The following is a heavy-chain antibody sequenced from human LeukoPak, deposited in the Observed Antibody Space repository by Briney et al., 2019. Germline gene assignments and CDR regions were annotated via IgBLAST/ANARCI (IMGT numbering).Heavy chain of an antibody. CDR1: GFTFSSYW. V-gene: IGHV3-7*01. J-gene: IGHJ4*02. CDR3: ARAIPTYYYDSSGYYFGY. D-gene: IGHD3-22*01. CDR2: IKQDGSEK. Sequence: PGGSLRLYCAASGFTFSSYWMSWVRQAPGKGLEWVANIKQDGSEKYYVDSVKGRFTISRDNAKNSLYLQMNSLRAEDTAVYYCARAIPTYYYDSSGYYFGYWGQGTLVTVSS.